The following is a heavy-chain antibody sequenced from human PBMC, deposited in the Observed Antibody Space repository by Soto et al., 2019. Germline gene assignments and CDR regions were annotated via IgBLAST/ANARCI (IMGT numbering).Heavy chain of an antibody. Sequence: SSYVAAALQKHRQGLEWMGIINPSGGSTSYAQKFQGRVTMTRDTSTSTVYMELSSMRSEDTAVYYCAREFYFSSTLYYNTYLYRHGWGKEPPV. CDR3: AREFYFSSTLYYNTYLYRHG. V-gene: IGHV1-46*03. CDR2: INPSGGST. D-gene: IGHD3-10*01. J-gene: IGHJ6*03. CDR1: SSY.